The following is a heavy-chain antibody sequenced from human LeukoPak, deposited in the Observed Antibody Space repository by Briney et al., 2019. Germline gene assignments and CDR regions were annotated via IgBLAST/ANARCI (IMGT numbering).Heavy chain of an antibody. J-gene: IGHJ3*02. CDR3: ASWTHSGHEWQNGGAFDI. Sequence: GGSLRLSCAASGFTVSDFTMHWVRQAPGKGLEWVAVIYDGGTKHYADSVKGRFTISRDNSNDALYLQMNSLRAEDTAMYYCASWTHSGHEWQNGGAFDIWGQGTVVTVSA. CDR1: GFTVSDFT. V-gene: IGHV3-30-3*01. CDR2: IYDGGTK. D-gene: IGHD5-12*01.